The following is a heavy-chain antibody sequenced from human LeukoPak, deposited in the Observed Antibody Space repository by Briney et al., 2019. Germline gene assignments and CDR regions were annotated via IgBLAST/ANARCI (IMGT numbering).Heavy chain of an antibody. J-gene: IGHJ3*02. CDR2: ISSSSSYI. CDR3: ARALGSGWYEDAFDI. V-gene: IGHV3-21*01. D-gene: IGHD6-19*01. Sequence: GGSLRLSCAASGFTFSSYSMNWVRQAPGKGLEWVSSISSSSSYIYYADSVKGRFTISRDNAKNSLYLQMNSLRAEDTAVYYCARALGSGWYEDAFDIWGQGTMVTVSS. CDR1: GFTFSSYS.